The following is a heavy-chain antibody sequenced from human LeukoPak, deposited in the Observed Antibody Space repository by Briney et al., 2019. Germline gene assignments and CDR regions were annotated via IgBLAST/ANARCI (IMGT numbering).Heavy chain of an antibody. Sequence: GGSLRLSCAASGFTFDDYAMHWVRQAPGKGLEWVSGISWNSGSIGYADSVKGRFTISRDNAKNSLYLQMNSLRAEDMALYYCAKDYLVYGSGSFFDAFDIWGQGTMVTVSS. CDR1: GFTFDDYA. V-gene: IGHV3-9*03. CDR2: ISWNSGSI. D-gene: IGHD3-10*01. CDR3: AKDYLVYGSGSFFDAFDI. J-gene: IGHJ3*02.